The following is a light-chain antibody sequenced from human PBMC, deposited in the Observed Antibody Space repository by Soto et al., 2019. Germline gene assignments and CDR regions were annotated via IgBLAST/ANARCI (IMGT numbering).Light chain of an antibody. CDR1: SGHSTYA. J-gene: IGLJ3*02. CDR3: QTWGTGFQV. V-gene: IGLV4-69*01. CDR2: LKSDGTH. Sequence: QPVLTQSPSASASLGASVKLTCTLSSGHSTYAIAWHQHQAEKGPRYLMNLKSDGTHTKGDGIPDRFSGSSSGAERYLTISSLQSDDEADYYCQTWGTGFQVFGGGTQLTVL.